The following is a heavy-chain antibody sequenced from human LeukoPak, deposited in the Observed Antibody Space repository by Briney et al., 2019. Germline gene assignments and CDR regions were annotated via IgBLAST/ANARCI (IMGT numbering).Heavy chain of an antibody. Sequence: GGSLRLSCAASGFTFSSYDMSWVRQAPGKGLEWVSAISGSGGSTYYADSVKGRFTISRDNSKNTLYLQMNSLRAEDTAVYYCAKTMLGFLYYFDYWGQGSLVTVSS. CDR1: GFTFSSYD. V-gene: IGHV3-23*01. CDR3: AKTMLGFLYYFDY. J-gene: IGHJ4*02. CDR2: ISGSGGST. D-gene: IGHD7-27*01.